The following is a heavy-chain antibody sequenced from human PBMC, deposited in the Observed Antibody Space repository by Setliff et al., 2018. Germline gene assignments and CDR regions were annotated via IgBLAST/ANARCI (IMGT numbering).Heavy chain of an antibody. CDR2: INPHGSEK. V-gene: IGHV3-7*01. D-gene: IGHD3-10*01. CDR1: GLSYTNDW. J-gene: IGHJ4*02. Sequence: GSLRLSCTASGLSYTNDWVSWVRQAPGKGLEWLASINPHGSEKYYADSVKGRFTISRDNAKNSLPLQMNNLRTEDTAVYYCFGAGTCSYWGQGTLVTVSS. CDR3: FGAGTCSY.